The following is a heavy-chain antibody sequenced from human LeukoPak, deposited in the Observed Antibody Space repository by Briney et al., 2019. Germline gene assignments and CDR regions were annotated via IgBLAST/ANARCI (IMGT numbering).Heavy chain of an antibody. V-gene: IGHV4-61*02. CDR2: IYTSGST. CDR3: ARDPAPDDSSGTDY. Sequence: SETLSLTCTVSGGSISSGSYYWSWIRQPAGKGLEWIGRIYTSGSTDYNPSLKSRVTISVDTSKNQFSLKLSSVTAADTAVYYCARDPAPDDSSGTDYWGQGTLVTVSS. D-gene: IGHD3-22*01. J-gene: IGHJ4*02. CDR1: GGSISSGSYY.